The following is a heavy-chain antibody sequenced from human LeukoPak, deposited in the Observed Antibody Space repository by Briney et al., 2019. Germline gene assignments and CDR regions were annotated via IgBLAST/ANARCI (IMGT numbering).Heavy chain of an antibody. V-gene: IGHV3-7*03. Sequence: PGGSLRLSCAASGFTFTTYWLGWVRQPPGKGLEWVANIKQDGTEKYYVDSVKGRFTISRDNAKNSLYLQMNSLRAEDTAVYYCARVLSGRGSLYDYYYYMDVWGKGTTVTISS. CDR2: IKQDGTEK. CDR3: ARVLSGRGSLYDYYYYMDV. D-gene: IGHD3-10*01. J-gene: IGHJ6*03. CDR1: GFTFTTYW.